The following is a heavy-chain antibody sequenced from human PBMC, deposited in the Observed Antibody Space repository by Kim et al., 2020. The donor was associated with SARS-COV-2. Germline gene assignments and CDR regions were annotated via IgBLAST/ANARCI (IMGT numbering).Heavy chain of an antibody. CDR2: IYYSGST. J-gene: IGHJ6*02. D-gene: IGHD5-12*01. CDR3: AIGVEMATITYYYGMDV. V-gene: IGHV4-39*07. CDR1: GGSISSSSYY. Sequence: SETLSLTCTVSGGSISSSSYYWGWIRQPPGKGLEWIGSIYYSGSTYYNPSLKSRITISVDTSKNQFSLKLSSVTAADTAVYYCAIGVEMATITYYYGMDVWGQGTTVTVSS.